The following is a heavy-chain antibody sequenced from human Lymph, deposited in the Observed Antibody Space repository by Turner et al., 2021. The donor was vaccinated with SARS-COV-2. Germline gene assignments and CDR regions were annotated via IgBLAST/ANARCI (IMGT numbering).Heavy chain of an antibody. CDR3: TTGRFTGTYEDYFDD. CDR1: GIIFSNAW. Sequence: EVHLVAPGGGLVKPGGSLRPSGAASGIIFSNAWTSWVRQAPGKGLEWVGRIKSKTDGGTTDYAPPVKGRFTISRDDSKNPLSLQLNSLNTADTAVYFCTTGRFTGTYEDYFDDWGQGTLVTVSS. D-gene: IGHD1-7*01. CDR2: IKSKTDGGTT. J-gene: IGHJ4*01. V-gene: IGHV3-15*01.